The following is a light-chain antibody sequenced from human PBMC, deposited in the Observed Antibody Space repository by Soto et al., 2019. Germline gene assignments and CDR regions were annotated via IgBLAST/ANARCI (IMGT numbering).Light chain of an antibody. Sequence: QSVLTQPPSVSAAPGQTVSISCFGDSFNVGNNFVSWYQQFPGTAPKLLILRNSKRPSGIPDRFSGSHSGSSATLDITGLQTGDEADYYCGAWDSHLNTMRFGGGTKRTVL. J-gene: IGLJ2*01. V-gene: IGLV1-51*01. CDR3: GAWDSHLNTMR. CDR1: SFNVGNNF. CDR2: RNS.